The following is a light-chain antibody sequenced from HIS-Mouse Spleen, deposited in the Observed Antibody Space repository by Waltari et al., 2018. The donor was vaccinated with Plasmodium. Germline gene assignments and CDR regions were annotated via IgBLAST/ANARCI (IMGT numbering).Light chain of an antibody. V-gene: IGKV1-33*01. J-gene: IGKJ2*01. CDR2: DAS. CDR3: QQYDNLPYT. CDR1: QDISNY. Sequence: DIQMTQSPSSLSASVGDRVHITCQASQDISNYLNWYQQKPGKAPKLLIYDASNLETGVPSRFSGSGSGTDFTFTISSLQPEDIATYYCQQYDNLPYTFGQGTKLESK.